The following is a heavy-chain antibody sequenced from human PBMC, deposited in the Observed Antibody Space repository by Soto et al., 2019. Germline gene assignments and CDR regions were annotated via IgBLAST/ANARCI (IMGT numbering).Heavy chain of an antibody. Sequence: PGGSLRLSCAASGFTFSSYGMHWVRQAPGKGLEWVAVISYDGSNKYYADSVKGRFTISRDNSKNTLYLQMNSLRAEDTAVYYCAKDRDIRYFDWLLVYYYYGMDVSGQGTTVTVS. CDR1: GFTFSSYG. CDR2: ISYDGSNK. J-gene: IGHJ6*02. D-gene: IGHD3-9*01. CDR3: AKDRDIRYFDWLLVYYYYGMDV. V-gene: IGHV3-30*18.